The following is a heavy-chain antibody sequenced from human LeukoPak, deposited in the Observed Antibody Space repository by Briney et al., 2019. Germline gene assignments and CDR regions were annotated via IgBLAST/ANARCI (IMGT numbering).Heavy chain of an antibody. V-gene: IGHV3-30*18. CDR1: GFTFSSYG. Sequence: GGSLRLSCAAAGFTFSSYGMHWVRQAPGKGLEWVAVISYDGSNKYYADSVKGRFTISRDNSKNTLYLQMNSLRAEDTAVYYCAKDLGTMATIIDYWGQGTLVTVSS. CDR2: ISYDGSNK. J-gene: IGHJ4*02. CDR3: AKDLGTMATIIDY. D-gene: IGHD5-24*01.